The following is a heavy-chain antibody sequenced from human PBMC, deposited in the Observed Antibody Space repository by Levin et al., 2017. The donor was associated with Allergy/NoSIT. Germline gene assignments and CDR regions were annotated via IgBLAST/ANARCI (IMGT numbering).Heavy chain of an antibody. CDR3: ARHHGSGSYGAFDG. Sequence: SVKVSCKASGDTFSTYGFSWVRQAPGQGLERMGEIIPMFATTNYAQTFQGRVTITADESTSTAYMEVGSLRSEDTAVYYCARHHGSGSYGAFDGWGQGTKVTVSS. CDR2: IIPMFATT. D-gene: IGHD3-10*01. CDR1: GDTFSTYG. J-gene: IGHJ3*01. V-gene: IGHV1-69*13.